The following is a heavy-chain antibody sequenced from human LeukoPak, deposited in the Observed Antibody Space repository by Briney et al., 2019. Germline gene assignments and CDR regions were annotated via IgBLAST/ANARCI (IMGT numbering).Heavy chain of an antibody. Sequence: ASVKVSCKASGGTFSSYAISWVRQAPGQGLEWMGGIIPIFGTANYAQKFQGRVTITTDESTSTDYMELSSLRSEDTAVYYCASASVDGYIPKNTYFDYWGQGTLVTVSS. CDR1: GGTFSSYA. J-gene: IGHJ4*02. D-gene: IGHD5-24*01. CDR2: IIPIFGTA. V-gene: IGHV1-69*05. CDR3: ASASVDGYIPKNTYFDY.